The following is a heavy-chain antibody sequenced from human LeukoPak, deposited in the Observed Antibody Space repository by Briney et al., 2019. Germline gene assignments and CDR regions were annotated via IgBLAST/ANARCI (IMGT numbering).Heavy chain of an antibody. Sequence: PGRSLRLSCAASGFTFSSYTIHWVRQAPGKGLEWVAVISYDGDNKYFADSVKGRFTISRDNSKNTLYLQMNSLRGEDTAVYFCARDKGGQYYYYGMDVWGQGTTVTVSS. CDR3: ARDKGGQYYYYGMDV. J-gene: IGHJ6*02. V-gene: IGHV3-30-3*01. CDR2: ISYDGDNK. CDR1: GFTFSSYT. D-gene: IGHD3-16*01.